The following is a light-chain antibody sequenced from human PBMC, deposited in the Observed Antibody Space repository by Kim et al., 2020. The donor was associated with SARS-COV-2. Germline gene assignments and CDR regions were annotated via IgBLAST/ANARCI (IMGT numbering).Light chain of an antibody. CDR1: QSVSNSA. J-gene: IGKJ2*01. V-gene: IGKV3-20*01. CDR3: QQYGTSPYT. Sequence: LSPGERATLSGRASQSVSNSALAWYQQKPGQAPRVLIHGASNRATGFPDRFSGSGSGTDFSLTISRLEPEDFAVYYCQQYGTSPYTFGQGTKLEI. CDR2: GAS.